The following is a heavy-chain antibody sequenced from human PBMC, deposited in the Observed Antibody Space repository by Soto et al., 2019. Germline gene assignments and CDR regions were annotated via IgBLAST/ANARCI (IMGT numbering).Heavy chain of an antibody. Sequence: GGSLRLSCAASGFTFGTTDMSWVRQAPGEGLEWVSTIDGSGGITYYADSVKGRFTISRDNSRDTVYLQMNSLRGDDTALYYCVKNSGWFNTWGQGALVTVSS. CDR2: IDGSGGIT. CDR3: VKNSGWFNT. CDR1: GFTFGTTD. V-gene: IGHV3-23*01. J-gene: IGHJ5*02. D-gene: IGHD3-10*01.